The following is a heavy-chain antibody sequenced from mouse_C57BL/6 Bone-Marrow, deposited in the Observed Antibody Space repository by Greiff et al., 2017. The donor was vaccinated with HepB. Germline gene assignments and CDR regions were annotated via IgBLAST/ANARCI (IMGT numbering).Heavy chain of an antibody. CDR2: IRLKSDNYAT. J-gene: IGHJ4*01. CDR1: GFTFSNYW. Sequence: EVQGVESGGGLVQPGGSMKLSCVASGFTFSNYWMNWVRQSPEKGLEWVAQIRLKSDNYATHYAESVKGRFTISRDDSKSSVYLQMNNLRAEDTGIYYCTLYGNLGVYYAMDYWGQGTSVTVSS. V-gene: IGHV6-3*01. CDR3: TLYGNLGVYYAMDY. D-gene: IGHD2-1*01.